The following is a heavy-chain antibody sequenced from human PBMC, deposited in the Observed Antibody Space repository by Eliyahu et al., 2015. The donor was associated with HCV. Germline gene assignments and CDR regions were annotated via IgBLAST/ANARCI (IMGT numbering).Heavy chain of an antibody. CDR3: AGDYGDYGYYLGY. Sequence: GKGLEWVASIWHDGNNKYYADSVKGRFTISRDNSKNTLFLQMNSLRAEDTAVYYCAGDYGDYGYYLGYWGQGTLVTVSA. D-gene: IGHD4-17*01. J-gene: IGHJ4*02. CDR2: IWHDGNNK. V-gene: IGHV3-33*01.